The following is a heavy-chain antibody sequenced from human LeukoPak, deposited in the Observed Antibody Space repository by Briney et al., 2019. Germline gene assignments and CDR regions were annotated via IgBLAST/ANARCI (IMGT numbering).Heavy chain of an antibody. CDR3: LVVVDYFYGLAV. D-gene: IGHD3-16*02. V-gene: IGHV7-4-1*05. CDR2: INTNTGNP. J-gene: IGHJ6*02. Sequence: GASVKVSCKASGKTFGSHSLNWVRQAPGQGPEWMGWINTNTGNPTYAQAFTERFVFSLDTSVGTAYLQISSLKTEDSAICATLVVVDYFYGLAVWGQGTTVTVSS. CDR1: GKTFGSHS.